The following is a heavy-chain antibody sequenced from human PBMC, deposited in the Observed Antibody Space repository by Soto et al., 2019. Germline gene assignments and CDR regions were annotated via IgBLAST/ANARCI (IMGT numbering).Heavy chain of an antibody. J-gene: IGHJ2*01. CDR2: IYPSGRA. CDR1: GGSITNHY. D-gene: IGHD5-18*01. Sequence: QVQLQESGPRLVTPSETLTLTCIVSGGSITNHYWGWIRQPPGKGLEFIGRIYPSGRAHYNPSLQDRVTMSVDTSKNQVSLKVNSVTAADTAIYYCARDYDVNTAVDYWYFDLWGRGTLVTVSS. V-gene: IGHV4-4*07. CDR3: ARDYDVNTAVDYWYFDL.